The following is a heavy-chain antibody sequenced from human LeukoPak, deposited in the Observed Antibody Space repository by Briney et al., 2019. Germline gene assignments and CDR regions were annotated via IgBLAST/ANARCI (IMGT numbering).Heavy chain of an antibody. CDR1: GGSLSSYY. V-gene: IGHV4-59*01. CDR3: ARRRGKFWSDKEYYFDY. D-gene: IGHD3-3*01. Sequence: SETLSLTCTVSGGSLSSYYWSWIRQPPGKGLEWIGYIYYSGSTNYNPSLKSRVTISVDTSKNQFSLKLSSVTAADTAVYYCARRRGKFWSDKEYYFDYWGQGTLVTVSS. CDR2: IYYSGST. J-gene: IGHJ4*02.